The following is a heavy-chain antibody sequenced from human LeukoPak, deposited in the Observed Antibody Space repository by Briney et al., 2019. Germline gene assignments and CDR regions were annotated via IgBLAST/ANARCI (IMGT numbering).Heavy chain of an antibody. CDR3: ARVSIAAAGRGAFDI. CDR1: GGSISSYY. CDR2: IYTSGST. V-gene: IGHV4-4*07. J-gene: IGHJ3*02. D-gene: IGHD6-13*01. Sequence: SETLSPTCTVSGGSISSYYWSWIRQPAGKGLEWIGRIYTSGSTNYNPSLKSRVTISVDTSKNQFSLKLSSVTAADTAVYYCARVSIAAAGRGAFDIWGQGTMVTVSS.